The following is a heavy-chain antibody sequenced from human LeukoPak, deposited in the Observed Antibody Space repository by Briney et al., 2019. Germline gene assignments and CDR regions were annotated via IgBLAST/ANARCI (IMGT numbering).Heavy chain of an antibody. CDR3: LAPYCSSTSCYDY. J-gene: IGHJ4*02. Sequence: ASVKVSCKASGGTFSSYAISWVRQAPGQGLEWMGWINPNSGGTNYAQKFQGRVTMTRDTSISTAYMELSRLRSDDTAVYYCLAPYCSSTSCYDYWGQGTLVTVSS. D-gene: IGHD2-2*01. CDR2: INPNSGGT. CDR1: GGTFSSYA. V-gene: IGHV1-2*02.